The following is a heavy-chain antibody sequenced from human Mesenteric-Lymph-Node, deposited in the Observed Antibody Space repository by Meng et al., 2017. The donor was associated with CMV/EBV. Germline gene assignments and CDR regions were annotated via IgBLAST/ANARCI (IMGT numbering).Heavy chain of an antibody. CDR3: VRGCSYDILSGYFDY. CDR2: IKHNGSK. D-gene: IGHD3-9*01. V-gene: IGHV4-34*02. Sequence: QVHSTRLGTGRLKPWETISVTVAVVGGWFRAYHWNWIGQSPATGLEWIGEIKHNGSKSYNPSFPGRNIISVEISTNEISLNMSTVTVGDTAVYYCVRGCSYDILSGYFDYWGQGALVTVSS. J-gene: IGHJ4*02. CDR1: GGWFRAYH.